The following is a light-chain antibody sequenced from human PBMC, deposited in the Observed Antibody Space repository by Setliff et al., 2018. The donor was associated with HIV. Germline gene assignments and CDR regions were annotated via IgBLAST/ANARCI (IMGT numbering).Light chain of an antibody. V-gene: IGLV3-21*04. Sequence: SYELTQPPSVSVAPGKTARITCGGNNIGSKSVHWYQQKSGQAPVLVIYYDTDRPSGIPERFSGSNSGNTATLTISRVEAGDEADYYCQVWDSRSAVVFGGGTKGTVL. J-gene: IGLJ2*01. CDR2: YDT. CDR1: NIGSKS. CDR3: QVWDSRSAVV.